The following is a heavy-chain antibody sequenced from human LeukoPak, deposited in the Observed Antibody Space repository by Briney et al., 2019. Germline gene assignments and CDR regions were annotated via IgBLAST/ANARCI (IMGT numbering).Heavy chain of an antibody. Sequence: GGSLRLSCAASGFTFSSYNMNWVRQAPGKGLERGSYISSSSSTTYYAVYVKGRFSISRDNAKNSLYMHMNSLRAEDTDVYYCARDGSGYYGDFDYWGQGNVVTVSS. V-gene: IGHV3-48*01. CDR2: ISSSSSTT. CDR1: GFTFSSYN. D-gene: IGHD3-22*01. CDR3: ARDGSGYYGDFDY. J-gene: IGHJ4*02.